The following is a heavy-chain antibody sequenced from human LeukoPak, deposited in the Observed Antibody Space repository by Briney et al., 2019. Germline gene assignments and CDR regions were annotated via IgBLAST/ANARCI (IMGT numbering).Heavy chain of an antibody. CDR2: VHYSGAT. Sequence: SETLSLTCTVSGDSVTYYYWSWIRQTPGNGLEWIGDVHYSGATAYNPSLRSRVSTSIDTSKNQFSLRVTSMTAADTAVYYCARDTARITIFGVAKYMDVWGKGTTVTVSS. V-gene: IGHV4-59*02. J-gene: IGHJ6*03. CDR3: ARDTARITIFGVAKYMDV. CDR1: GDSVTYYY. D-gene: IGHD3-3*01.